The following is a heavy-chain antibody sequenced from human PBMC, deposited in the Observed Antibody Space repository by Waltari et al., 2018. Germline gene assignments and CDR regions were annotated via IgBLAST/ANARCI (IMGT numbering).Heavy chain of an antibody. V-gene: IGHV3-23*01. CDR3: AQALGGYSYGYYFDY. D-gene: IGHD5-18*01. J-gene: IGHJ4*02. CDR2: IRSGGRNT. Sequence: EVQLLESGGGLVQPGGSLRLSCAASGFTFSRYAMTWGRQAPGKGLWWGQGIRSGGRNTYYGDFVKGRFNISRDNSKNTLYLQMDSLGAEDTALYYCAQALGGYSYGYYFDYWGQGTLVTVSS. CDR1: GFTFSRYA.